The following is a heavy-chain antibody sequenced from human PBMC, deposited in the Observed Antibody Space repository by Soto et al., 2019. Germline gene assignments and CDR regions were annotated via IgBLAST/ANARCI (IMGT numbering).Heavy chain of an antibody. CDR2: VSHDGRNT. CDR3: AKGGRQVLVTSAFNY. Sequence: VQLVESGGGVVQPGRSLRLSCAASGFTFSDYAMHLVRQAPGKGLDWVAVVSHDGRNTHYADSVKGRFTISRYSSKNTVSLEMTSLRAEDPAVYYCAKGGRQVLVTSAFNYWGQGALVTGSS. V-gene: IGHV3-30*18. D-gene: IGHD6-13*01. CDR1: GFTFSDYA. J-gene: IGHJ4*02.